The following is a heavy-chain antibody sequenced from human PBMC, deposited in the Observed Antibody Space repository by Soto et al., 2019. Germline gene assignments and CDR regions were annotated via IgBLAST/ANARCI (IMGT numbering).Heavy chain of an antibody. CDR3: ARETNDFWCGPPLYGMDV. Sequence: GGSLRLSCAASGFTFSSYAMHWVRQAPGKGLEWVAVISYDGSNKYYADSVKGRFTISRDNSKNTLYLQMNSLRAEDTAVYYCARETNDFWCGPPLYGMDVWGQGTTVTVSS. CDR2: ISYDGSNK. D-gene: IGHD3-3*01. V-gene: IGHV3-30-3*01. CDR1: GFTFSSYA. J-gene: IGHJ6*02.